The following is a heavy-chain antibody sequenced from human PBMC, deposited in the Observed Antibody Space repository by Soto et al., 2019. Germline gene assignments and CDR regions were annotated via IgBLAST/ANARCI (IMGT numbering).Heavy chain of an antibody. D-gene: IGHD6-19*01. CDR3: AKAADHRSGWVNWLDP. V-gene: IGHV3-9*01. CDR2: ISWNSGSI. J-gene: IGHJ5*02. Sequence: GGSLRLSCAASGFTFDDYAMHWVRQAPGKGLEWVSGISWNSGSIGYADSVKGRFTISRDNAKNSLYLQMNSLRAEDTALYYCAKAADHRSGWVNWLDPWGQGTLVTVYS. CDR1: GFTFDDYA.